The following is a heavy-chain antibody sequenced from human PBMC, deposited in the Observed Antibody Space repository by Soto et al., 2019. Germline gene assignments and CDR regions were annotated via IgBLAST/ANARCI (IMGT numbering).Heavy chain of an antibody. CDR1: GGTFSSYA. CDR3: ARDVMATITRYYYYGMDV. CDR2: IIPIFGTA. Sequence: QMQLVQSRAEVKKPGSSVKVSCKASGGTFSSYAISWVRQAPGQGLEWMGGIIPIFGTANYAQKFQGRVTITADESTSTAYMELSSLRSEDTAVYYCARDVMATITRYYYYGMDVWGQGTTVTVSS. J-gene: IGHJ6*02. D-gene: IGHD5-12*01. V-gene: IGHV1-69*01.